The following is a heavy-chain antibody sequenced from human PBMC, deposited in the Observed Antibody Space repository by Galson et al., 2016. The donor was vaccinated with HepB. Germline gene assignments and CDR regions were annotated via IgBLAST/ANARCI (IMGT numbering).Heavy chain of an antibody. CDR3: AKSSGYYFVDSFDM. Sequence: SLRLSCAASGFNLHTYTMNWVRQAPGKGLEWVSGINWNGGTTNYVDSVKGRFTISRDNAKHSLYLQMNSLRAGDTALYYCAKSSGYYFVDSFDMWGQGTMVTVSS. V-gene: IGHV3-20*04. CDR1: GFNLHTYT. J-gene: IGHJ3*02. D-gene: IGHD3-22*01. CDR2: INWNGGTT.